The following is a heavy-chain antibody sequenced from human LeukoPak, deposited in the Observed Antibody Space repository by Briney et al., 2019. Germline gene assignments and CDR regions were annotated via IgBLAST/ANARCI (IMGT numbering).Heavy chain of an antibody. CDR2: ISYDGSNI. Sequence: PGGSLRLSCAASGFSFSSYGMHWVRQAPGKGLEWVAIISYDGSNIDYGDSVKGRFTVSRDSSKNTLYLQMNSLRAEDTAVYYCAKDRTASGHWYFDIWSRGTLVTVSS. J-gene: IGHJ2*01. D-gene: IGHD6-13*01. CDR1: GFSFSSYG. V-gene: IGHV3-30*18. CDR3: AKDRTASGHWYFDI.